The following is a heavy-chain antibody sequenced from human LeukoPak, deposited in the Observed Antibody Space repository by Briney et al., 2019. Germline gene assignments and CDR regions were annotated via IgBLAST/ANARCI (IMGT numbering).Heavy chain of an antibody. Sequence: GGSLRLSCAASGFTCSSYWMSWVRQAPGKGLEWVANIKQDGSEKYYVDSVKGRFTISRDNAKNSLYLQMSSLRAEDTAVYYCARIRRGWSQNWDYWGQGTLVTVSS. D-gene: IGHD6-19*01. CDR2: IKQDGSEK. CDR1: GFTCSSYW. V-gene: IGHV3-7*01. CDR3: ARIRRGWSQNWDY. J-gene: IGHJ4*02.